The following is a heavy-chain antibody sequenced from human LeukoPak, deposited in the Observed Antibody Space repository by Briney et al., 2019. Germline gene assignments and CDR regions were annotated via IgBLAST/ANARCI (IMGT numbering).Heavy chain of an antibody. V-gene: IGHV3-74*01. D-gene: IGHD3-22*01. Sequence: GRSLRLSCAPSGFTFSSYGMHWVRQAPGKGLEWVSRIERDGSRTRYAGSVKGRSTISRDNDKNTLYLQMNSLSAEDTDVYYCARDTYYYNSSAFYHYYYGMDVWGQGTTVTVSS. CDR1: GFTFSSYG. CDR2: IERDGSRT. CDR3: ARDTYYYNSSAFYHYYYGMDV. J-gene: IGHJ6*02.